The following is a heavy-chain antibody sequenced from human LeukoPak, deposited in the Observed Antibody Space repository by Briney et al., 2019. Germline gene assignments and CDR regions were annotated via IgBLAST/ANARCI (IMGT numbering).Heavy chain of an antibody. V-gene: IGHV3-48*02. Sequence: GGSLRLSCAASGFXFSTYSMNWVRQAPGKGLEWVSHISSSISSIHYADSVRGRFTISRDNAKNSLYLQINSPRDEDTAVYYCARAFYGDYGMDVWGQGTTVTVSS. D-gene: IGHD4-17*01. J-gene: IGHJ6*02. CDR2: ISSSISSI. CDR1: GFXFSTYS. CDR3: ARAFYGDYGMDV.